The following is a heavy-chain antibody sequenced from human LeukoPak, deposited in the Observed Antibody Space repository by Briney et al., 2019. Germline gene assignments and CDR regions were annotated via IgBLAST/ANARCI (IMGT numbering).Heavy chain of an antibody. CDR2: IYSSGST. D-gene: IGHD6-13*01. Sequence: SETLSLTCTVSGGSISRFYWSWIRQPAGKALEWIGRIYSSGSTNYNPSLKSRVTMSVDTAKNQFSLKLSSVTAADTAVYYCARCTSSSWYCVYFDYWGQGTLVTGAS. CDR3: ARCTSSSWYCVYFDY. CDR1: GGSISRFY. V-gene: IGHV4-4*07. J-gene: IGHJ4*02.